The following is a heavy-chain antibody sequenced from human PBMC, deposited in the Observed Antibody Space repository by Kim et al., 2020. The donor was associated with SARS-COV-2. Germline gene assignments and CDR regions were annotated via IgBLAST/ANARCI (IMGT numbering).Heavy chain of an antibody. CDR1: GHTFSTYA. Sequence: ASVKVSCKASGHTFSTYAMHWVRQAPGQRLEWMGWINSGNGNTKYSQNLQGRVTITRDKSTSTAYMELSSLRSEDTAVYYCAHSKDPPEGDDNDGIDVWGQETTVTVSS. CDR2: INSGNGNT. D-gene: IGHD1-1*01. CDR3: AHSKDPPEGDDNDGIDV. J-gene: IGHJ6*02. V-gene: IGHV1-3*01.